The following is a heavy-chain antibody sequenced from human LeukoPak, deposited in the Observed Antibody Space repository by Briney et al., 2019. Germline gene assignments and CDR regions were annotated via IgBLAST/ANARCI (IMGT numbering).Heavy chain of an antibody. CDR1: GFTFSSYA. Sequence: GGSLRLSCAASGFTFSSYAMSWVRQAPGKGLEWVANIKDDGSEKYYVDSVKGRFTISRDNARNSLYLQMNSLRVEDTAVYYCARDGVYAGFDYWGQGTLVT. V-gene: IGHV3-7*01. J-gene: IGHJ4*02. CDR2: IKDDGSEK. D-gene: IGHD2-8*01. CDR3: ARDGVYAGFDY.